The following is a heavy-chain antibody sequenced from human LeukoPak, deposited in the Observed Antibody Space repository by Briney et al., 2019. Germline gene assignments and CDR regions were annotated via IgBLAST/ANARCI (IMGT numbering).Heavy chain of an antibody. CDR3: ARDDGRDGYNRGGYFDY. Sequence: GGSLRLSCAASGFTFSSYEMNWVRQAPGKGLEWVSYISSSGSTIYYADSVKGRFTISRDNAKNSLYLQMNSLRAEDTAVYYCARDDGRDGYNRGGYFDYWGQGTLVTVSS. J-gene: IGHJ4*02. V-gene: IGHV3-48*03. D-gene: IGHD5-24*01. CDR1: GFTFSSYE. CDR2: ISSSGSTI.